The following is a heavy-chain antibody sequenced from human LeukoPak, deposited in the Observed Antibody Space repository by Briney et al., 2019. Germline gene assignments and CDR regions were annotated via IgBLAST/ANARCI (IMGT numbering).Heavy chain of an antibody. CDR1: GFTFSSYG. CDR2: ISYDGSNK. Sequence: GGSLRLSCAASGFTFSSYGMHWVRQAPGKGLEWVAVISYDGSNKYYADSVKGRFTISGDNSKNTLYLQMNSLRAEDTAVYYCAKVKSGSSGYYPLDYWGQGTLVTVSS. J-gene: IGHJ4*02. V-gene: IGHV3-30*18. CDR3: AKVKSGSSGYYPLDY. D-gene: IGHD3-22*01.